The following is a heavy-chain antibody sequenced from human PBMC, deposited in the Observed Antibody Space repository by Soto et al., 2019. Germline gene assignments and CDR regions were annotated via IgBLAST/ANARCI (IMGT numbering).Heavy chain of an antibody. CDR1: GFTFSSYA. CDR3: AKYSSSWSYYFDY. D-gene: IGHD6-13*01. V-gene: IGHV3-23*01. Sequence: GGSLRLSCAASGFTFSSYAMSWVRQAPGEGLEWVSAISGSGGSTYYADSVKGRFTISRDNSKNTLYLQMNSLRAEDTAVYYCAKYSSSWSYYFDYWGQGTLVTVSS. J-gene: IGHJ4*02. CDR2: ISGSGGST.